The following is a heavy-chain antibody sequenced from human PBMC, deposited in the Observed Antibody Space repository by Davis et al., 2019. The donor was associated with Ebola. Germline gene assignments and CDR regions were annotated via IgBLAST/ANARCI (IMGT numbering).Heavy chain of an antibody. D-gene: IGHD6-19*01. CDR1: GGSISSSSYY. V-gene: IGHV4-39*07. Sequence: MPGGSLRLSCTVSGGSISSSSYYWGWIRQPPGKGLEWIGSIYYSGSTYYNPSLKSRVTISVDKSKKQFSLKLSSVTAADTAVYYCARASSGWYRGPYNWFDPWGQGTLVTVSS. CDR3: ARASSGWYRGPYNWFDP. J-gene: IGHJ5*02. CDR2: IYYSGST.